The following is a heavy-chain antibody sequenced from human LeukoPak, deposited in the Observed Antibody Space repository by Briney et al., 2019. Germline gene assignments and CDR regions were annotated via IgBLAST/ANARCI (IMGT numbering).Heavy chain of an antibody. CDR1: GFTFSSYW. CDR2: IKQDGSEK. V-gene: IGHV3-7*01. Sequence: GGSLRLSCAASGFTFSSYWMSWVRQAPGKGLEWVANIKQDGSEKYYVDSVKGRFTISRDNAKNSLYLQMNSLRAEDTAVYYCARGDELRYFDWLSNFDYWGQGTLATVSS. CDR3: ARGDELRYFDWLSNFDY. J-gene: IGHJ4*02. D-gene: IGHD3-9*01.